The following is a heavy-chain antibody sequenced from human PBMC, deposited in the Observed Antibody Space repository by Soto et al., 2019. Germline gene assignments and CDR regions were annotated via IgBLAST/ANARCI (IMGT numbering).Heavy chain of an antibody. CDR2: ISWNSGSI. D-gene: IGHD5-12*01. J-gene: IGHJ6*03. V-gene: IGHV3-9*01. CDR1: GFTFDDYA. Sequence: EVQLVESGGGLVQPGRSLRLSCAASGFTFDDYAMHWVRQAPGKGLEWVSGISWNSGSIGYADSVKGRFTISRDNAKNSLYLQMNSLRAEDTALYYCAKGPAEYSGYDYYYMDVWGKGTTVTVSS. CDR3: AKGPAEYSGYDYYYMDV.